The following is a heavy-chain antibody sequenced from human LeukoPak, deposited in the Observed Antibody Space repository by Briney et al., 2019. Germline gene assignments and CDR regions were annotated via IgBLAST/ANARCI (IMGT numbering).Heavy chain of an antibody. D-gene: IGHD5-24*01. CDR2: IIPILGTA. CDR3: ARGGRMATTRPFDY. Sequence: SVKVSCKASGGSFSSYAISWVRQAPGQGLEWMGGIIPILGTANYAQKFQGRVTITADKSTSTAYMELSSLRSEDTAVYYCARGGRMATTRPFDYWGQGTLVTVSS. CDR1: GGSFSSYA. V-gene: IGHV1-69*06. J-gene: IGHJ4*02.